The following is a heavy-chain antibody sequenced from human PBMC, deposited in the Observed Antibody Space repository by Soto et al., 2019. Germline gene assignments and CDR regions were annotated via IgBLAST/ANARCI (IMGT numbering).Heavy chain of an antibody. D-gene: IGHD6-13*01. CDR1: GYTFTSYG. Sequence: ASVKVSCKAPGYTFTSYGIHWVRQAPGQRLEWMGWINAANGDTKYSPKFQGRVTITRDTPASTAYMELSSLRSEDTAVYYCVRRHVSATGIDWFDPWGQGTLVTVSS. J-gene: IGHJ5*02. CDR2: INAANGDT. V-gene: IGHV1-3*01. CDR3: VRRHVSATGIDWFDP.